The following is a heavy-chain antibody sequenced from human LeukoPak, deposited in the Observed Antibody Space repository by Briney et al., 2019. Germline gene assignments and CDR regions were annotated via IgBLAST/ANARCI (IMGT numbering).Heavy chain of an antibody. CDR2: INPSGSIT. J-gene: IGHJ5*02. CDR1: GFSFSNYW. V-gene: IGHV1-46*04. D-gene: IGHD3-16*01. CDR3: VRDNSRFEGGSTFRWFDP. Sequence: ASVKVSCKASGFSFSNYWIHWVRQAPGQGLEWMGIINPSGSITSYTHNLQGRLTVTRDTSTRTVYMELSSLRSEDTAIYYCVRDNSRFEGGSTFRWFDPWGPGTLVTVSS.